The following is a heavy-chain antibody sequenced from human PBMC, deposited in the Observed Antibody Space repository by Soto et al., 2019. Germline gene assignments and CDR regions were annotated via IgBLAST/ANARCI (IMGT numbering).Heavy chain of an antibody. V-gene: IGHV4-4*07. J-gene: IGHJ4*02. CDR3: ARERGSASWYYFDY. CDR1: GGSISSYF. CDR2: IYSTGST. Sequence: SETLSLTCTVSGGSISSYFWSWIRQSAGKGLEWIGHIYSTGSTNYSPSLKSRVTMSVDTSKNQFSLRLISVTAADTAVYYCARERGSASWYYFDYWGQGSLVTVSS. D-gene: IGHD6-13*01.